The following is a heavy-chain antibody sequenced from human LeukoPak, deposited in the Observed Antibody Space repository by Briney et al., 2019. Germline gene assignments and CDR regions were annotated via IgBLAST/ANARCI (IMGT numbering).Heavy chain of an antibody. J-gene: IGHJ4*02. CDR3: ARVQGGYYDSSGYYYELYFAY. V-gene: IGHV4-34*01. CDR1: GGSFSGYY. Sequence: SETLSLTCAVCGGSFSGYYWSWIRQPPGKGLEWIGEINHSGSTNYNPSLKSRVTISVDTSKNQFSLKLSSLTAADTAVYYCARVQGGYYDSSGYYYELYFAYWGQGTLVTVSS. CDR2: INHSGST. D-gene: IGHD3-22*01.